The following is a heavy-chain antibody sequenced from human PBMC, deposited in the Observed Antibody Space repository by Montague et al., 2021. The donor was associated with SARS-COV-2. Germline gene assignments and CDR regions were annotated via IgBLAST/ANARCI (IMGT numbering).Heavy chain of an antibody. D-gene: IGHD6-6*01. CDR1: GDSLSFYF. CDR3: GRWGYSTSTVDS. V-gene: IGHV4-59*08. J-gene: IGHJ5*01. Sequence: SETLSLTCTVSGDSLSFYFWTWIRQPPGRGLEWIGYIEYSGSTNYNPSLKSQLTMSLDMSNNQFSLELRSVTAADTAGYYCGRWGYSTSTVDSWGHGTLVPVSS. CDR2: IEYSGST.